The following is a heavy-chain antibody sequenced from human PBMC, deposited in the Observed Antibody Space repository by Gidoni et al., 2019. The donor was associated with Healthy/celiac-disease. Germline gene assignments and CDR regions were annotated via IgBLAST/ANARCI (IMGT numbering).Heavy chain of an antibody. CDR1: GYTFTSYY. Sequence: QVQLVHSGAEVKKPGASVKVSCKASGYTFTSYYMHWVRQAPGQGLEWMGIINPSGGSTSYAQKFQGRVTMTRDTSTSTVYMELSSLRSEDTAVYYCAGLTAGEDAFDIWGQGTMVTVSS. CDR3: AGLTAGEDAFDI. D-gene: IGHD3-10*01. J-gene: IGHJ3*02. CDR2: INPSGGST. V-gene: IGHV1-46*03.